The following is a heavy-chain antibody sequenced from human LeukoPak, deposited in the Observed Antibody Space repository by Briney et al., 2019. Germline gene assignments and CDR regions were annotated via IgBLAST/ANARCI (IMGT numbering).Heavy chain of an antibody. CDR2: IYYSEST. CDR1: GGSISSYY. CDR3: ARGEQQLVPDY. D-gene: IGHD6-13*01. V-gene: IGHV4-59*01. Sequence: SETLSLTCTVSGGSISSYYWSWIRQPPGKGLEWIGYIYYSESTNYNPSLKSRVTISVDTSKNQFSLKLSSVTAADTAVYYCARGEQQLVPDYWGQGTLVTVSS. J-gene: IGHJ4*02.